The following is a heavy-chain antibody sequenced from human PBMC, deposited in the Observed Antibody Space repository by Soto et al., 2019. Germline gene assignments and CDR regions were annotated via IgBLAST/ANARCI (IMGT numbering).Heavy chain of an antibody. J-gene: IGHJ6*02. Sequence: GGSLRLSCAASGFTFSSYWMSWVRQAPGKGLEWVANIKQDGSEKYYVDSVKGRFTISRDNAKNSLYLQMNSLRAEDTAVYYCAREPGFWSGYHYYYGMDVWGQGTTVTGSS. CDR3: AREPGFWSGYHYYYGMDV. D-gene: IGHD3-3*01. V-gene: IGHV3-7*05. CDR1: GFTFSSYW. CDR2: IKQDGSEK.